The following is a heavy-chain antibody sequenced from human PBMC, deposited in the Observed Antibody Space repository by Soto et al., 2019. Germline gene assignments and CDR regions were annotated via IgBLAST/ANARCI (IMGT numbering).Heavy chain of an antibody. V-gene: IGHV3-73*01. CDR2: IRSKANSYAT. J-gene: IGHJ4*02. Sequence: GGSLRLSCAASGFTFSGSAMHWVRQASGKGLEWVGRIRSKANSYATAYAASVKGRFTISRDDSKNTAYLQMNSLKTEDTAVYYCTSLVRYDILTGAPLDWGQGTLVTVSS. CDR3: TSLVRYDILTGAPLD. D-gene: IGHD3-9*01. CDR1: GFTFSGSA.